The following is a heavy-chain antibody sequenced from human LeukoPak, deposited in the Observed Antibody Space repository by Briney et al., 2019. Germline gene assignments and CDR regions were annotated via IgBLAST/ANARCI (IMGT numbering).Heavy chain of an antibody. D-gene: IGHD6-19*01. CDR3: TTEGSGWYGGWSYYYYYMDV. CDR2: IIPIFGTA. J-gene: IGHJ6*03. CDR1: GGTFSSYA. Sequence: GASVKVSCKASGGTFSSYAISWVRQAPGQGLEWMGGIIPIFGTANYAQKFQGRVTITADKSTSTAYMELSSLRSEDTAVYYCTTEGSGWYGGWSYYYYYMDVWGKGTTVTVSS. V-gene: IGHV1-69*06.